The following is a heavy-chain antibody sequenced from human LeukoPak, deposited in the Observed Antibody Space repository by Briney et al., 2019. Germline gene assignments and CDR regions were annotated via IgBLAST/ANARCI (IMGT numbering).Heavy chain of an antibody. Sequence: PGGSLRLSCAASGFTFSTYSMNWVRQAPGKGLEWVSYISSSSVTIYYADSVKGRFTISRDNAKNSLYLQMNSLRAEDTAVYYCARGGPSSAASFDYWGQGTLVTVSS. J-gene: IGHJ4*02. V-gene: IGHV3-48*01. D-gene: IGHD6-19*01. CDR3: ARGGPSSAASFDY. CDR1: GFTFSTYS. CDR2: ISSSSVTI.